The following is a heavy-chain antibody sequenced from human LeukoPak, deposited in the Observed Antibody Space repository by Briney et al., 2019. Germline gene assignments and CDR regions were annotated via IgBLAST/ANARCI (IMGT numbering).Heavy chain of an antibody. V-gene: IGHV3-21*01. D-gene: IGHD2-15*01. CDR3: AKCSGGNCYHSDDH. CDR2: ISNGSRYI. CDR1: GFTFSAYS. J-gene: IGHJ5*02. Sequence: GGSLRLSCAASGFTFSAYSMNWVRQAPGKGLEWVSSISNGSRYIYYADSVKGRFTISRDNAKDSLYLQMNSLRAEDTAVYYCAKCSGGNCYHSDDHWGQGTLVTVSP.